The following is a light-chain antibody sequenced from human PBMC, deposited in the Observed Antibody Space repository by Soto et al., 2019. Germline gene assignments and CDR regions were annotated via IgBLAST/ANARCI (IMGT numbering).Light chain of an antibody. CDR2: DAS. CDR3: QHGSNWRLYT. V-gene: IGKV3-11*01. J-gene: IGKJ2*01. CDR1: QSVSSY. Sequence: EIVLTQSPATLSLSPGERATLSCRASQSVSSYLAWYQQKPGQAPRLLIYDASNRATGIPARFSGSGSGTDFNLTNSSLEREDFVVDYCQHGSNWRLYTFAQGTKLEIK.